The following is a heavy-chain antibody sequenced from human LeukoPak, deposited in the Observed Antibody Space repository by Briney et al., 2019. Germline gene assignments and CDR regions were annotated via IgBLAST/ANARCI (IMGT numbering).Heavy chain of an antibody. V-gene: IGHV3-66*01. D-gene: IGHD4-17*01. J-gene: IGHJ4*02. CDR3: ARVAGDYAEYYFDF. CDR2: IHSGDTA. CDR1: GFPFSSHV. Sequence: GGSLRLSCAASGFPFSSHVLSWVRQAPGKGLEWVSVIHSGDTAYFADSVKGVFTISRDNSKNTLYLQMNNLRAEDTAVYYCARVAGDYAEYYFDFWGQGTLVTVYS.